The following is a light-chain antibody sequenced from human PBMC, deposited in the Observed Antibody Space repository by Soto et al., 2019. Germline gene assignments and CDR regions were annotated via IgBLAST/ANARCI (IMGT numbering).Light chain of an antibody. CDR3: QHYNSYSIFT. J-gene: IGKJ3*01. CDR1: QSINSW. V-gene: IGKV1-5*03. CDR2: KAS. Sequence: DIPMTQSPSTLSASVGDRVIITCRASQSINSWLAWYQQKPGKAPKLLIYKASSLESGVPSRFSGSGSGTEFTLTISSLQPDDFAPYYCQHYNSYSIFTFGPGTTVDIK.